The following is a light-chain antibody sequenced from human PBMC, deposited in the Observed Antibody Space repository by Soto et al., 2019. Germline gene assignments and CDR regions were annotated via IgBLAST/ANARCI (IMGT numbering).Light chain of an antibody. CDR3: QQFYNWPRT. CDR2: GAS. J-gene: IGKJ1*01. V-gene: IGKV3-15*01. CDR1: QSVSSN. Sequence: EIVMTQSPGTLSVSPGERATLSCRASQSVSSNLAWYQQKPGQAPRLLIYGASTRATGIPARFSGSGSGTEFTLTISSLQSEDFAVYYCQQFYNWPRTFGQGTKVDI.